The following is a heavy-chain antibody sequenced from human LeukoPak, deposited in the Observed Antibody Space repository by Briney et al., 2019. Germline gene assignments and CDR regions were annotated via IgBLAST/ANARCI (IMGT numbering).Heavy chain of an antibody. D-gene: IGHD2-15*01. J-gene: IGHJ6*02. V-gene: IGHV4-34*01. CDR3: ARVPYCSGGSCNYYYYYGMDV. CDR2: INHSGST. Sequence: SETLSLTCSVSGGSSMNHYWSWIRQPPGKGLEWIGEINHSGSTNYNPSLKSRVTISVDTSKNQFSLKQSSVTAADTAVYYCARVPYCSGGSCNYYYYYGMDVWGQGTTVTVSS. CDR1: GGSSMNHY.